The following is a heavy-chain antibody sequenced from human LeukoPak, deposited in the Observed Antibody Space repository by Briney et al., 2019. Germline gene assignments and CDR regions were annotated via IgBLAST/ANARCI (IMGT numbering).Heavy chain of an antibody. CDR1: GYTFTGYY. V-gene: IGHV1-2*02. Sequence: ASVKVSCKPSGYTFTGYYMHWVRQAPGQGLEWMGWINPNSGGTNYAQKFQGRVTMTRDTSISTAYMELSRLRSDDTAVYYCARYDCSGGSCYFDYWGQGTLVTVSS. CDR3: ARYDCSGGSCYFDY. CDR2: INPNSGGT. J-gene: IGHJ4*02. D-gene: IGHD2-15*01.